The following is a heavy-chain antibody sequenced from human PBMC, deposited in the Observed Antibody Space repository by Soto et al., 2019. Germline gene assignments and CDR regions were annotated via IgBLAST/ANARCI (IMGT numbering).Heavy chain of an antibody. V-gene: IGHV3-30*03. Sequence: GGSLRLSCAASGFTFSSYGMNWFRQVPGKGLEWVAFFSYDEITKYYADSGKGRFTISRENSRNTVYLQMNSLKTEDTAVYYCTADPFGAGGYLDYWGQGTPVTVSS. D-gene: IGHD3-10*01. CDR3: TADPFGAGGYLDY. CDR1: GFTFSSYG. CDR2: FSYDEITK. J-gene: IGHJ4*02.